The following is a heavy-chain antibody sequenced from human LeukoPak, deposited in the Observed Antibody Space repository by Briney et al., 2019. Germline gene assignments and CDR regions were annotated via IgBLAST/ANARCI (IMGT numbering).Heavy chain of an antibody. CDR3: ARHHYYGSGSYSGYFDY. CDR1: GGSISSYY. V-gene: IGHV4-59*05. D-gene: IGHD3-10*01. Sequence: SETLSLTCTVSGGSISSYYWSWIRQPPGKGLEWIGSIYYSGSTFYNPSLKSRVTISVDTSKNQFSLKLSSVTAADTAVYYRARHHYYGSGSYSGYFDYWGQGTLVTVSS. CDR2: IYYSGST. J-gene: IGHJ4*02.